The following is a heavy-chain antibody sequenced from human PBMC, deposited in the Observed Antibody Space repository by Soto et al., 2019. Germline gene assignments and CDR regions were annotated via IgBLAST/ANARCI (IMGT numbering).Heavy chain of an antibody. Sequence: HPGGSLRLSCAASGFTFSSYGVHWVRQAPGKGLEWVAVIWYDGSNKYYADSVKGRFTISRDNSKNTLYLQMNSQRAEDTAVYYCARVQPGVVVVPAAIRRPTHAFDIWGQGTMVTVSS. V-gene: IGHV3-33*01. CDR2: IWYDGSNK. CDR3: ARVQPGVVVVPAAIRRPTHAFDI. CDR1: GFTFSSYG. J-gene: IGHJ3*02. D-gene: IGHD2-2*01.